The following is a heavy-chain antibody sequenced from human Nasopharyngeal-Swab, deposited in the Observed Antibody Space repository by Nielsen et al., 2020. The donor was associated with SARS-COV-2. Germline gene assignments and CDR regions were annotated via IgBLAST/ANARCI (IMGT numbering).Heavy chain of an antibody. V-gene: IGHV1-2*06. CDR2: INPNSGGT. CDR3: ARGIDDTAARPYYYYGMDV. Sequence: ASVKVSCKASGYTFTGYYMHWVRQAPGQGLEWMGRINPNSGGTNYAQKFQGRVTMTRDTSISTAYMELSRLRSDDTAVYYCARGIDDTAARPYYYYGMDVWGQGTTVTVSS. D-gene: IGHD6-6*01. CDR1: GYTFTGYY. J-gene: IGHJ6*02.